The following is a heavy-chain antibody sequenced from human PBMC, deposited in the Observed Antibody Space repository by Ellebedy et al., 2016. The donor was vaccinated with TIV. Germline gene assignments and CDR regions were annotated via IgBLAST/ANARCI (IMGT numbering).Heavy chain of an antibody. CDR3: ARGYPNRVTIFGPWPAGYMDV. Sequence: GESLKISXAASGFTFSDYYMSWIRQAPGKGLEWVSYISSSGSTIYYADSVKGRFTISRDNSKNTLYLQMNSLRAEDTAVYYCARGYPNRVTIFGPWPAGYMDVWGKGTTVTVSS. CDR2: ISSSGSTI. D-gene: IGHD3-3*01. J-gene: IGHJ6*03. CDR1: GFTFSDYY. V-gene: IGHV3-11*01.